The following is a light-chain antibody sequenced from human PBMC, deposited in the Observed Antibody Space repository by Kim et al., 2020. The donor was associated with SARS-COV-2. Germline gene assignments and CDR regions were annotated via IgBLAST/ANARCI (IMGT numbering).Light chain of an antibody. CDR2: RDT. V-gene: IGLV3-9*01. CDR1: SIGSKK. J-gene: IGLJ2*01. Sequence: SVSREQTAQTTGGGNSIGSKKVHWIHQKPGQAPVLVIYRDTNRPSGIPEQFSGSNSGNTATLTISRAQAGDEADYFCQVWDSSTVVFGGGTQLIV. CDR3: QVWDSSTVV.